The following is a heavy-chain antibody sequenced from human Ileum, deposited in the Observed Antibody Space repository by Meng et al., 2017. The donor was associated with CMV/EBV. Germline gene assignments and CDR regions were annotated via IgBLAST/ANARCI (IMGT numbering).Heavy chain of an antibody. V-gene: IGHV1-58*01. CDR3: ARDPLDLTMVRGVRASYYYYYGMDV. CDR1: GFTFTSSA. J-gene: IGHJ6*02. D-gene: IGHD3-10*01. Sequence: SVKVSCKASGFTFTSSAVQWVRQARGQRLEWIGWIVGGSGNTNYAQKFQERVTITRDMSTSTAYMELSSLRSEDTAVYYCARDPLDLTMVRGVRASYYYYYGMDVWGQGTTVTVSS. CDR2: IVGGSGNT.